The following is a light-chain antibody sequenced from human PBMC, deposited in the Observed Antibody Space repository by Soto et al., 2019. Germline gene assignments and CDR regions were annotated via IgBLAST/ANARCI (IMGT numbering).Light chain of an antibody. CDR1: QSVLYNSNNKNY. CDR3: QQYYSTPLT. CDR2: WAS. V-gene: IGKV4-1*01. J-gene: IGKJ4*01. Sequence: DIVMTQSPDSLAVSLGERATINCQSSQSVLYNSNNKNYLAWYQQKPGQSPKLLIYWASTRESGVPDRFSGSGSGTDFTLTISSLQAEDVAVYYCQQYYSTPLTFGGGTTVEI.